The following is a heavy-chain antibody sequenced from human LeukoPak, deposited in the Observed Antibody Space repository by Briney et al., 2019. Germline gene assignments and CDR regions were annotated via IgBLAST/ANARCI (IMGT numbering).Heavy chain of an antibody. V-gene: IGHV4-39*07. Sequence: SETLSLTCTVSGGSISSSSYYWGWTRLPPGKGLEWIGSIYLSGSTYYNPSLKSRVTISVDTSKNQFSLKLSSVTAADTAVYYCARVPTVTFFDYWGQGTLVTVSS. CDR1: GGSISSSSYY. J-gene: IGHJ4*02. D-gene: IGHD4-17*01. CDR2: IYLSGST. CDR3: ARVPTVTFFDY.